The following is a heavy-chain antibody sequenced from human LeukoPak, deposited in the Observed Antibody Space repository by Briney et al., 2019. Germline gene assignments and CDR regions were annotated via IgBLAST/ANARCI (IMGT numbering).Heavy chain of an antibody. CDR2: ISAYNGNT. V-gene: IGHV1-18*04. CDR1: GYTFTGYY. CDR3: ARAWVTTDNWFDP. D-gene: IGHD4-11*01. Sequence: GASVKVSCKASGYTFTGYYMHWVRQAPGQGLEWMGWISAYNGNTNYAQKLQGRVTMTTDTSTSTAYMELRSLRSDDTAVYYCARAWVTTDNWFDPWGQGTLVTVSS. J-gene: IGHJ5*02.